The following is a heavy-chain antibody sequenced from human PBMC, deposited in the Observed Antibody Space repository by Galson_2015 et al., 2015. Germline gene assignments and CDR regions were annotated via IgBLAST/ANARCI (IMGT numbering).Heavy chain of an antibody. CDR1: GFTLGNYA. D-gene: IGHD2-2*01. CDR2: ISGSGGGT. V-gene: IGHV3-23*01. CDR3: ANYGSGTGLCCYFMDV. Sequence: SLRLSCAASGFTLGNYAMSWLRQAPGKGLEWVSDISGSGGGTYYADSVKGRFTISRDNSKNTLYLQMSSLRAEDTAVYHCANYGSGTGLCCYFMDVWGKGTTVTVSS. J-gene: IGHJ6*03.